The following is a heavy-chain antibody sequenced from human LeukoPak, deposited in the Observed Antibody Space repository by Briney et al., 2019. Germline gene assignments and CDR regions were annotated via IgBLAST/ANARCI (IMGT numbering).Heavy chain of an antibody. V-gene: IGHV3-21*01. D-gene: IGHD4-23*01. Sequence: PGGSLRLSCAASGFTFSSYSMNWVRRAPGKGLEWVSFISSSSSYKYYADSVKGRFTISRDNAKNSLFLQMNSLRAEDTAVYYCARVTPYYYYYMDVWGKGTTVTVSS. CDR1: GFTFSSYS. CDR3: ARVTPYYYYYMDV. CDR2: ISSSSSYK. J-gene: IGHJ6*03.